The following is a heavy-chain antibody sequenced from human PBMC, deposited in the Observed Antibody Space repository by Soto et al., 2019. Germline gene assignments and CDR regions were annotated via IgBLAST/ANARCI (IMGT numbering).Heavy chain of an antibody. CDR3: ARGPSYDFWSGYYYYGMDV. D-gene: IGHD3-3*01. J-gene: IGHJ6*02. V-gene: IGHV4-34*01. Sequence: SETLSLTCAVYGGSFSGYYWSWIRQPPGKGLEWIGEINHSGSTNYYPSLKSRVTISVDTSKNQFSLKLSSVTAADTAVYYCARGPSYDFWSGYYYYGMDVWGQGTTVTVSS. CDR2: INHSGST. CDR1: GGSFSGYY.